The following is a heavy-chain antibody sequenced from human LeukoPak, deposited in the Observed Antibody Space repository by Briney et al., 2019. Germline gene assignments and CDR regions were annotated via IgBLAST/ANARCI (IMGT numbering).Heavy chain of an antibody. D-gene: IGHD2-15*01. V-gene: IGHV4-38-2*02. CDR1: GYSISSGYY. CDR2: IYHSGST. CDR3: ARLQQLLLLDY. J-gene: IGHJ4*02. Sequence: SETLSLTCTVSGYSISSGYYWGWIRPPPGKGLEWIGRIYHSGSTYYNPSLKSRVTISVDTSKNQFSLKLSSVTAADTAVYYCARLQQLLLLDYWGQGTLVTVSS.